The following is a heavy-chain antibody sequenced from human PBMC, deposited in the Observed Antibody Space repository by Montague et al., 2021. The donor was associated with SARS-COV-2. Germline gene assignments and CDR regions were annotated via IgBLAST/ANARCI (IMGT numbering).Heavy chain of an antibody. CDR1: GGSVTSGDYY. Sequence: SETLSPTCTVSGGSVTSGDYYWTWIRQPPGKGLEWIGYIYNTGRPNYXPSLKSRVTISMDTSKNQFSLKVDSVSAADTAVYYCATEMPAYDVFDIWGQGTMVTVSS. V-gene: IGHV4-61*08. D-gene: IGHD2-2*01. CDR3: ATEMPAYDVFDI. J-gene: IGHJ3*02. CDR2: IYNTGRP.